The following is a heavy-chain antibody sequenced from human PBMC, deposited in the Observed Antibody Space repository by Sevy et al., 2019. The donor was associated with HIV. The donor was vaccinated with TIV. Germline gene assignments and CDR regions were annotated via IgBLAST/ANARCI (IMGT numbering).Heavy chain of an antibody. V-gene: IGHV3-21*01. J-gene: IGHJ6*02. Sequence: GGSLRLSCAASGFTFSSYNMNWVRQAPGKGLEWVSSISSSSSYIYYADSVKGRFTISRDNAKDSRYLQMNTLRAEDTAVNYCARVVAYCSGSSCFAGYYYGMDVWGQGTTVTVSS. CDR2: ISSSSSYI. CDR3: ARVVAYCSGSSCFAGYYYGMDV. CDR1: GFTFSSYN. D-gene: IGHD2-21*01.